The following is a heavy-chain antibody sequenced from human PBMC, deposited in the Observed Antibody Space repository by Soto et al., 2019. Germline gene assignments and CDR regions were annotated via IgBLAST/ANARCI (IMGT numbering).Heavy chain of an antibody. CDR2: IYPDDSDT. V-gene: IGHV5-51*01. Sequence: GESLKISCKGSGYSFRSYWIGWVRQSPGKGLEWMGIIYPDDSDTKYSPSFQGQVTISADKSINTAYLEWSSLKASDTAMYYCARDYYDSSGYYYGYDYWGQGTLVTSPQ. J-gene: IGHJ4*02. CDR1: GYSFRSYW. D-gene: IGHD3-22*01. CDR3: ARDYYDSSGYYYGYDY.